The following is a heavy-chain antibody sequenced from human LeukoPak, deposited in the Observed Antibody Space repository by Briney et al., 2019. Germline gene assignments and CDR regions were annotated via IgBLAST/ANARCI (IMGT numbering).Heavy chain of an antibody. CDR2: ISWNSGSI. V-gene: IGHV3-9*01. CDR3: AKGLVRNYYYGMDV. J-gene: IGHJ6*02. CDR1: GFTFDDYA. Sequence: GGSLRLSCAASGFTFDDYAMHWVRQAPGKGLEVVSGISWNSGSIVYADSVKGRFTISRDNAKNSLYLQMNSLRAEDTALYYCAKGLVRNYYYGMDVWGQGTTVTVSS. D-gene: IGHD2-2*01.